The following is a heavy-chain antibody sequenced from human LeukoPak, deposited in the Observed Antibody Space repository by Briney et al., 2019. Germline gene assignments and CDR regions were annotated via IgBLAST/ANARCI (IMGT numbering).Heavy chain of an antibody. D-gene: IGHD3-3*01. J-gene: IGHJ5*02. Sequence: GGSLRLSCAASGFTFSSYWMSWVRQAPGKGLEWVANIKQDGSEKYYVDSVKGRFTISRDNAKNSLYLQMNSLRAEDTAVYYCAKGREGSNYDFWSGYGNWFDPWGQGTLVTVSS. CDR3: AKGREGSNYDFWSGYGNWFDP. CDR1: GFTFSSYW. V-gene: IGHV3-7*01. CDR2: IKQDGSEK.